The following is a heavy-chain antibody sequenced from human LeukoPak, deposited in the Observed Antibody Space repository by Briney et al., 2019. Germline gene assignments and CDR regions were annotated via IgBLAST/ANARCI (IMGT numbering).Heavy chain of an antibody. CDR3: AAFWSGYSRVYYFDY. CDR2: IYYSGST. J-gene: IGHJ4*02. D-gene: IGHD3-3*01. V-gene: IGHV4-31*03. Sequence: SETLSLTCTVSGGSLSSGGYYWSWIRQHPGTGLEWIGYIYYSGSTYYNPSLKSRVTISVDTSKNQFSLKLSSVTAADTAVYYCAAFWSGYSRVYYFDYWGQGTLVTVSS. CDR1: GGSLSSGGYY.